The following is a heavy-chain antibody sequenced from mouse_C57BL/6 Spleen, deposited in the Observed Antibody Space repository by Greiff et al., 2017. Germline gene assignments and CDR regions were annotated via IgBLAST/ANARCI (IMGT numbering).Heavy chain of an antibody. D-gene: IGHD1-1*01. CDR2: INPSSGST. CDR3: ERPATVVSFDY. J-gene: IGHJ2*01. V-gene: IGHV1-7*01. Sequence: QVQLQQSGAELAKPGASVTLSCKASGYTFTSYWMHWVKQRPGQGLEWIGYINPSSGSTKYNLKFKDKATLNADKSSSTAYLQLSSWTYEDSAVYYCERPATVVSFDYWGQGTTLTVSS. CDR1: GYTFTSYW.